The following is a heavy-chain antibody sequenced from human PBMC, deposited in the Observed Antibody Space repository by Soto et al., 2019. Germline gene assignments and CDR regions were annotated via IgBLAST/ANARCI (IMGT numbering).Heavy chain of an antibody. V-gene: IGHV3-30*18. Sequence: GGSLRLSCAASGFTFSSYGMHWVRQAPGKGLEWVAVISYDGSNKYYADSVKGRFTISRDNSKNTLYLQMNSLRAEDTAVYYCAKAAYYDSSGYYSDYYYYGMDVWGQGTTVTVSS. J-gene: IGHJ6*02. D-gene: IGHD3-22*01. CDR3: AKAAYYDSSGYYSDYYYYGMDV. CDR1: GFTFSSYG. CDR2: ISYDGSNK.